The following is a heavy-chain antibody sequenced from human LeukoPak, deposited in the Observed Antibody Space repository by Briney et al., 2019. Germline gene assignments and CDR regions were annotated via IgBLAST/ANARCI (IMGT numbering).Heavy chain of an antibody. D-gene: IGHD1-26*01. CDR2: ISAYNGNT. V-gene: IGHV1-18*01. Sequence: ASVKVSCKASGYTFTSYGISWVRQAPGQGLEWMGWISAYNGNTNYAQKLQGRVTMTTDISPSTAYMELRSLRSADTAVYYCARGKVGATTLLLYWGQGTLVTVSS. CDR3: ARGKVGATTLLLY. CDR1: GYTFTSYG. J-gene: IGHJ4*02.